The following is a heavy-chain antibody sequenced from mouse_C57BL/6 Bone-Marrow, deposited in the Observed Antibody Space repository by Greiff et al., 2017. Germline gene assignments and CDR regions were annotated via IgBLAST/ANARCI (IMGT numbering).Heavy chain of an antibody. CDR1: CYTFTRYW. Sequence: QVQLQQPGAELVMPGASVKLSCKASCYTFTRYWMHGVKQRPGQGLEWIGEIDPSDSYTNYNQKFKGKSTLTVDKSSSTAYLQISSLTSEDSAVYYCARRWLYYGNDYYAMDYWGQGTSVTVSS. V-gene: IGHV1-69*01. D-gene: IGHD2-1*01. CDR2: IDPSDSYT. CDR3: ARRWLYYGNDYYAMDY. J-gene: IGHJ4*01.